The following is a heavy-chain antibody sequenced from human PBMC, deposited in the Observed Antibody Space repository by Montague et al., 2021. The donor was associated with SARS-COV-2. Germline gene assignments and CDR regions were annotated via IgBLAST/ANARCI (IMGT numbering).Heavy chain of an antibody. CDR1: GFTFSSYA. CDR2: ISYDGSNK. D-gene: IGHD1-26*01. V-gene: IGHV3-30*04. CDR3: ARDPSGGYYYGMDV. J-gene: IGHJ6*02. Sequence: SLRLSCAASGFTFSSYAMHWVRQAPGKGLEWVAVISYDGSNKYYADSVKGRFTISRDNSKNTLYLQMNSLRAEDTAVYYFARDPSGGYYYGMDVWGQGTTVTVPS.